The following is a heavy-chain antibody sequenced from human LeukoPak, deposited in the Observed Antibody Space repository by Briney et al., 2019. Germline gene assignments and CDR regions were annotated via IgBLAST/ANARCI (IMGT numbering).Heavy chain of an antibody. CDR3: SSTRNYYGMDV. CDR1: GFTVSSNY. D-gene: IGHD2-2*01. Sequence: GGSLRLSCAASGFTVSSNYMSWVRQAPGKGLEWVSVIYSGGSTYYADSVKGRFTISRDNSKNTLYLQMNSLRAEDTAVYNCSSTRNYYGMDVWGQGTTVTASS. V-gene: IGHV3-66*01. J-gene: IGHJ6*02. CDR2: IYSGGST.